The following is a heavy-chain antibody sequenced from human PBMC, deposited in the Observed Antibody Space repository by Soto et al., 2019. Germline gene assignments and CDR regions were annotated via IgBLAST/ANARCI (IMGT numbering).Heavy chain of an antibody. Sequence: QVQLRESGPGLVKPSETLSLTCTVSGVSISSYYWSWIRQPPGKGLEWIGYIHHSGSTNYHPSVKSRLTLSLDTSKYQLSLKLSSVPAADTALYYCARATHASGTYTFDYWGQGTLVTVSS. CDR2: IHHSGST. J-gene: IGHJ4*02. D-gene: IGHD3-10*01. CDR1: GVSISSYY. CDR3: ARATHASGTYTFDY. V-gene: IGHV4-59*01.